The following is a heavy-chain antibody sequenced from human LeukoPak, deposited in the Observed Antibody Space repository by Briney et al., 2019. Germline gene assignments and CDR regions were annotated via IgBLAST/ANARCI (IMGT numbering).Heavy chain of an antibody. CDR3: ARPGRGSLGPFPY. D-gene: IGHD1-26*01. J-gene: IGHJ4*02. Sequence: GESLKISCKASGYSFTTYWIGWVRQMPGKGLEWMGIIYPADSTAHYSPSFQGQVTISADKSISTAYLQWSSLKASDTAMYYCARPGRGSLGPFPYWGQGTLVTVSS. V-gene: IGHV5-51*01. CDR1: GYSFTTYW. CDR2: IYPADSTA.